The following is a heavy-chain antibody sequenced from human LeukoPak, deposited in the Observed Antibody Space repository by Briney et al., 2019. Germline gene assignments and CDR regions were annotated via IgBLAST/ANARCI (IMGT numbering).Heavy chain of an antibody. Sequence: GGSLRLSCAASGFTFDDYAMHWVRQAPGKGLEWVSGISWNSGSIGYADSVKGRFTISRDNAKNSLYLQMNSLRAEDTALYYCAKDYLPNGDYVGWYFDLWGRGTLVTVSS. J-gene: IGHJ2*01. CDR1: GFTFDDYA. V-gene: IGHV3-9*01. CDR2: ISWNSGSI. D-gene: IGHD4-17*01. CDR3: AKDYLPNGDYVGWYFDL.